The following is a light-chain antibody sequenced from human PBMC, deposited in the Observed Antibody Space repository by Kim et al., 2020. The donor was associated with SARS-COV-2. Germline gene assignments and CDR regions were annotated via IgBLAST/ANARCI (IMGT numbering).Light chain of an antibody. CDR2: AAS. Sequence: DIQMTQSPSSLSVSVGDRVTITCRASQGISNSLAWYQQKPGKAPKLLLYAASRLESGVPSRFSGSGSGTDYTLTISSLQPEDFATYYCQQYYSTPQFGQGTKVDIK. J-gene: IGKJ1*01. CDR1: QGISNS. CDR3: QQYYSTPQ. V-gene: IGKV1-NL1*01.